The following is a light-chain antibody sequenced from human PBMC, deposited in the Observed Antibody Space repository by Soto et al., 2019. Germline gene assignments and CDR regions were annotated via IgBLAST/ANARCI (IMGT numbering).Light chain of an antibody. J-gene: IGLJ3*02. CDR1: SSNIGTYT. V-gene: IGLV1-44*01. CDR2: TDY. Sequence: QSVLTQPPSASGTPGQRVTISCSGTSSNIGTYTVNWYQQLPGTAPKLLIYTDYQRPSGVPDRFSGSKSGTSASLAINGLHSEDEAEYYCASWDDNLNGGVFGGGTKVTVL. CDR3: ASWDDNLNGGV.